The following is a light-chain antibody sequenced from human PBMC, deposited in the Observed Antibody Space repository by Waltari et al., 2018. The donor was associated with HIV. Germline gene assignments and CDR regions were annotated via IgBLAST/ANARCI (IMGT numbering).Light chain of an antibody. J-gene: IGLJ2*01. Sequence: QSVLTQPPSASGTPGQRLTISCSGSSSTIGRNYVYWYQQLPGTAPKLLIYRNNQRPSGVPDRFSGSKSGTSASLAISGLRSEDEADYYCATWDDTLSGHVVFGGGTKLNVL. V-gene: IGLV1-47*01. CDR3: ATWDDTLSGHVV. CDR1: SSTIGRNY. CDR2: RNN.